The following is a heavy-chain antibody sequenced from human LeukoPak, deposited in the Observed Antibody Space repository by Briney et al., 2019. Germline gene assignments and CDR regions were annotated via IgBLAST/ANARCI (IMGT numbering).Heavy chain of an antibody. D-gene: IGHD7-27*01. V-gene: IGHV4-38-2*02. CDR2: IDHSGST. Sequence: SDTLSLTCTVSAYSISSGYYWGWLRQPPGKGLEWIGSIDHSGSTYYNLFLKSRVTISVDTPKNQFSLKLSSVTAADTAVYYCAKLAVTGGFDFWGQGTLVTVSS. CDR1: AYSISSGYY. CDR3: AKLAVTGGFDF. J-gene: IGHJ4*02.